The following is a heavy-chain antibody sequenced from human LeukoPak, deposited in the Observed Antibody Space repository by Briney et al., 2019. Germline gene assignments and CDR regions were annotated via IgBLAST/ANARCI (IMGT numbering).Heavy chain of an antibody. CDR3: ATDRYYGSGSYYKFDY. V-gene: IGHV4-34*01. Sequence: PSETLSLTCGVSGASFSGYYWSWIRQPPGKGLEWIGEINHSGGTNYNPSLKSRVTISVDTSKKQFSLKLRSVTAEDTAVYYCATDRYYGSGSYYKFDYWAREAWSPSPQ. J-gene: IGHJ4*02. D-gene: IGHD3-10*01. CDR2: INHSGGT. CDR1: GASFSGYY.